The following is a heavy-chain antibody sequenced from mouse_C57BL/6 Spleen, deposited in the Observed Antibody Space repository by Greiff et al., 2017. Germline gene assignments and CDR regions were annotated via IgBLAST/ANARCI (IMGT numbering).Heavy chain of an antibody. J-gene: IGHJ3*01. Sequence: VQLKQSGPVLVKPGASVKMSCKASGYTFTDYYMNWVKQSHGKSLEWIGVINPYNGGTSYNQKFKGKATLTVDKSSSTAYMELHSLTSEDSAVYYGARGSSYRAYWGQGSLVTVSA. CDR2: INPYNGGT. V-gene: IGHV1-19*01. D-gene: IGHD1-1*01. CDR3: ARGSSYRAY. CDR1: GYTFTDYY.